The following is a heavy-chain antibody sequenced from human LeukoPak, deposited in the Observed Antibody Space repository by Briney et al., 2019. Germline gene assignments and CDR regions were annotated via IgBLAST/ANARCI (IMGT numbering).Heavy chain of an antibody. D-gene: IGHD3-10*01. CDR3: ARSRGARGSAFDI. CDR2: IKQDGSEK. Sequence: GGSLRLSCAASGFTFSSYWMSWVRQAPGKGLEWVANIKQDGSEKYYVDSVKGRFTISRDNAKNSLYLQMNSLRAEDTAVYYCARSRGARGSAFDIWGQGTMVTVSS. J-gene: IGHJ3*02. CDR1: GFTFSSYW. V-gene: IGHV3-7*01.